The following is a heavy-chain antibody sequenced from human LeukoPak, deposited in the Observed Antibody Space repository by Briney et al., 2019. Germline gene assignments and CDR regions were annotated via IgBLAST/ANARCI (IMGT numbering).Heavy chain of an antibody. D-gene: IGHD5-12*01. CDR1: GYTFTGYY. Sequence: GASVKVSCKASGYTFTGYYMHWVRQAPGQGLEWMGWINPNSGGTNYAQKFQGRVTMTRDTSISTAYMELSRLRSDDTAVYYCARDSRGNGYDSDAPWGQGTLVTVSS. CDR3: ARDSRGNGYDSDAP. CDR2: INPNSGGT. V-gene: IGHV1-2*02. J-gene: IGHJ5*02.